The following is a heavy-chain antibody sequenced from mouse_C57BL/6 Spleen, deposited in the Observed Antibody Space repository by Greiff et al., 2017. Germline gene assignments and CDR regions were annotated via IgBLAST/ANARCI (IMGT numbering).Heavy chain of an antibody. V-gene: IGHV1-52*01. CDR1: GYTFTSYW. CDR3: ARGLNYYAMDY. J-gene: IGHJ4*01. Sequence: QVQLQQPGAELVRPGSSVKLSCKASGYTFTSYWMHWVKQRPIQGLEWIGNIDPSDSETHYNQKFKDKATLTVDKSSSTAYMQLSRLTSEDSAVYYCARGLNYYAMDYWGQGTSVTVSS. CDR2: IDPSDSET.